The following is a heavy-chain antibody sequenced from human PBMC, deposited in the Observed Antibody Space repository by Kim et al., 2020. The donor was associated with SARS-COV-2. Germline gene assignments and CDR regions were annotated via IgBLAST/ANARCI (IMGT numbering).Heavy chain of an antibody. J-gene: IGHJ4*02. V-gene: IGHV4-59*01. Sequence: TPSLKSHVTISVDTSKNQFSLSLTTVTAADTAVYYCARVGYTTTWYFFDSWGQGSLVTVSS. CDR3: ARVGYTTTWYFFDS. D-gene: IGHD1-26*01.